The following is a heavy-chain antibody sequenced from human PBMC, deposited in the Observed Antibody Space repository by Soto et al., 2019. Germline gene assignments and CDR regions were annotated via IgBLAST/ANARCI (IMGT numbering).Heavy chain of an antibody. Sequence: SETLSLTCTVSGGSISSGDYYWRWLRQPPGKGLEWIGYIYYSGSTYYTPSLKSRVTISVDTSKNQFSLKLSSVTAADTAVYYCARERPDGSRLDPWGQGTLVTVSS. V-gene: IGHV4-30-4*01. D-gene: IGHD6-13*01. CDR1: GGSISSGDYY. CDR3: ARERPDGSRLDP. J-gene: IGHJ5*02. CDR2: IYYSGST.